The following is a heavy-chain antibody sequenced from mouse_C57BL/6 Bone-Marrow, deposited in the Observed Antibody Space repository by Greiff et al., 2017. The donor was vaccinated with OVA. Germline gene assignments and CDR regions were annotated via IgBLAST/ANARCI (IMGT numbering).Heavy chain of an antibody. J-gene: IGHJ3*01. Sequence: EVKVVASGGGLVQPKGSLKLSCAASGFTFNTYSMHWVRQAPGQGFALVARIRSKSSNYATYYADSVKDRFTISRDDSQSMLYLQMNNLKTEDTAMYYCVREEDSAWFAYWGQGTLVTVSA. CDR1: GFTFNTYS. CDR2: IRSKSSNYAT. V-gene: IGHV10-3*01. CDR3: VREEDSAWFAY.